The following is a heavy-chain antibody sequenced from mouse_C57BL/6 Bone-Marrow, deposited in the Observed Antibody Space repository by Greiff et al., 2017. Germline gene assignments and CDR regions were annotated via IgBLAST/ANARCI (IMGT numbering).Heavy chain of an antibody. D-gene: IGHD4-1*01. V-gene: IGHV1-19*01. Sequence: EVQLQQSGPVLVKPGASVKMSCKASGYTFTDYYMNWVKQSHGKSLEWIGVINPYNGGTSYNQKFKGKATLTVDKSSSTAYMELNSLTSEDSAVYYCARWRLAWFAYWGQGTLVTVSA. CDR2: INPYNGGT. CDR1: GYTFTDYY. CDR3: ARWRLAWFAY. J-gene: IGHJ3*01.